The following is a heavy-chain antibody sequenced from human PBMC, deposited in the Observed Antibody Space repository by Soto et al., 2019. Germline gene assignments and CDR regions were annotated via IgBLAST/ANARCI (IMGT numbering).Heavy chain of an antibody. CDR3: ARAHTVTTSYYYYGMDV. CDR2: VYFSGST. Sequence: SETLSLTCTVSGGSISGYYWSWIRQPPGKGLEWIGYVYFSGSTNYNPSLKSRVIISVDTSKNQFSLKLSSVTAADTAVYYCARAHTVTTSYYYYGMDVWGQGTTVTVSS. V-gene: IGHV4-59*01. CDR1: GGSISGYY. J-gene: IGHJ6*02. D-gene: IGHD4-17*01.